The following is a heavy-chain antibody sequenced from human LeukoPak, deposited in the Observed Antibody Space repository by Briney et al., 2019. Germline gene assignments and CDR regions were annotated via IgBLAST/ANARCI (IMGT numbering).Heavy chain of an antibody. J-gene: IGHJ4*02. CDR2: MNPNSGNT. V-gene: IGHV1-8*01. CDR1: GYTFTSYD. Sequence: ASVKVSCKASGYTFTSYDINWVRQAAGQGLEWMGWMNPNSGNTGYAQKFQGRVTMTRNTSISTAYMELSSLRSEDTAVYYSARVPKPRRDLYSFAYWGQGTLVTVSS. CDR3: ARVPKPRRDLYSFAY.